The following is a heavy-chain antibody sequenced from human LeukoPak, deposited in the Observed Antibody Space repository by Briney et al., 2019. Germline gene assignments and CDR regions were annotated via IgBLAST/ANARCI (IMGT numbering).Heavy chain of an antibody. D-gene: IGHD2-15*01. CDR2: IYYSGNT. CDR1: GASVSSERYY. CDR3: ARGPRGYCSGGSCYHY. Sequence: TSETLSLTCTVSGASVSSERYYWSWIRPPPGQGLDGIGYIYYSGNTNYSPSLQSRVTISVDTSKNQFSLRLSSVTAADTAVYYCARGPRGYCSGGSCYHYWGQGTLVTVSS. V-gene: IGHV4-61*01. J-gene: IGHJ4*02.